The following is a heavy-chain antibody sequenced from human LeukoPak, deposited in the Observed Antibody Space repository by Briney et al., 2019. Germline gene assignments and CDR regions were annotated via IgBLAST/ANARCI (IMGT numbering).Heavy chain of an antibody. CDR3: ASYMITFGGVIADAFDI. CDR2: IYYSGST. V-gene: IGHV4-30-4*08. CDR1: GGSISSGDYY. D-gene: IGHD3-16*02. J-gene: IGHJ3*02. Sequence: SEILSLTCTVSGGSISSGDYYWSWIRQPPGKGLEWIGYIYYSGSTYYNPSLKSRVTISVDTSKNQFSLKLSSVTAADTAVYYCASYMITFGGVIADAFDIWGQGTMVTVSS.